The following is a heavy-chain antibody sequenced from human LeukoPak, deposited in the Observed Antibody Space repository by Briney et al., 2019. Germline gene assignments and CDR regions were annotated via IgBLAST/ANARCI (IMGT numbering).Heavy chain of an antibody. D-gene: IGHD2-15*01. V-gene: IGHV1-2*02. CDR2: INPNSGGT. J-gene: IGHJ4*02. CDR3: ARVDCSGGSCYFDY. Sequence: ASVKVSCKASGYTSTGYYMHWVRQAPGQGLEWMGWINPNSGGTNYAQKFQGRVTMTRDTSISTAYMELSRLRSDDTAVYYCARVDCSGGSCYFDYWGQGTLVTVSS. CDR1: GYTSTGYY.